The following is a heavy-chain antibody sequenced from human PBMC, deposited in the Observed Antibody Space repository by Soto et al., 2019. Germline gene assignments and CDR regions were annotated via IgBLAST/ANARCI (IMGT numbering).Heavy chain of an antibody. CDR3: ARGSEYYDFWSAPGPFDP. CDR2: ISAYNGNT. Sequence: ASVKVSCKASGYTFTTYDISWVRQATGQGLEWMGWISAYNGNTNYAQKLQGRVTMTTDTSTSTAYMELRSLRSDDTAVYYCARGSEYYDFWSAPGPFDPWGQGTLVTVSS. V-gene: IGHV1-18*01. D-gene: IGHD3-3*01. J-gene: IGHJ5*02. CDR1: GYTFTTYD.